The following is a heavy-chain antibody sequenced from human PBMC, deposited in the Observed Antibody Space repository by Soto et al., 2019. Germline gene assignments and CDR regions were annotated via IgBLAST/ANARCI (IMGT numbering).Heavy chain of an antibody. CDR2: IHHGGST. J-gene: IGHJ4*02. Sequence: SETLSLTCDVSAGSIISTNWWTWVRQPPGKGLEWIGEIHHGGSTNYNPSLQSRVIISVDKSMNQFSLKLSSVTAADTAMYYCASQRYCDDACYLFDSWGQGTLVS. CDR3: ASQRYCDDACYLFDS. V-gene: IGHV4-4*02. CDR1: AGSIISTNW. D-gene: IGHD2-21*02.